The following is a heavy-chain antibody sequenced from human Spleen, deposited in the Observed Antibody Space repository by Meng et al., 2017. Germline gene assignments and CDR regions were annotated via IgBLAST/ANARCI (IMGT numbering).Heavy chain of an antibody. Sequence: QVQPQESRPGLVKPSQTLSLTCTVSGGSINSGDYYWSWIRQHPGKGLEWIGYIYYSGSTYYNPSLKSLVTISVDPSKNQFSLMVSSVTAADTAVYYCASSGWYRGPNYSDYWGQGTLVTVSS. J-gene: IGHJ4*01. CDR3: ASSGWYRGPNYSDY. V-gene: IGHV4-31*01. CDR1: GGSINSGDYY. D-gene: IGHD6-19*01. CDR2: IYYSGST.